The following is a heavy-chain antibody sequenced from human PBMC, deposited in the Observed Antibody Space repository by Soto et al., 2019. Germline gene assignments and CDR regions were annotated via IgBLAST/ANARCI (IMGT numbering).Heavy chain of an antibody. Sequence: GGSLRLSCAASGFTFSNYGIHWVRQAPGKGLEWVALISYDGSNRFYADSVKGRFIISRDNSNNTLYLQMNSLRAEDTAVYYCARGEQLWFPPTVDYWGQGALVTVSS. CDR3: ARGEQLWFPPTVDY. CDR1: GFTFSNYG. V-gene: IGHV3-30*03. CDR2: ISYDGSNR. D-gene: IGHD5-18*01. J-gene: IGHJ4*02.